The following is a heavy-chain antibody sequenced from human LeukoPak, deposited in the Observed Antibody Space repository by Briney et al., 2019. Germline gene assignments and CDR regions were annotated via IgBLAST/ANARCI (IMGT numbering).Heavy chain of an antibody. Sequence: PGGSLRLSCAASGFTFSSYGMHWVRQAPGKGLEWVAFIRYDGSNKYYADSVKGRFTISRDNAKNTLYLQMNSLRAEDTAVYYCARDVHSDSSGYTYHYWGQGTLVTVSS. D-gene: IGHD3-22*01. V-gene: IGHV3-30*02. CDR1: GFTFSSYG. CDR3: ARDVHSDSSGYTYHY. CDR2: IRYDGSNK. J-gene: IGHJ4*02.